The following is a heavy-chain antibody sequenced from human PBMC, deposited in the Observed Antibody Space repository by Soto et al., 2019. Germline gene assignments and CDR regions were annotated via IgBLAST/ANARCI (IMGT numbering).Heavy chain of an antibody. CDR1: GGSISSGGYY. D-gene: IGHD3-10*01. J-gene: IGHJ5*02. Sequence: QVQLQESGPGLVKPSQTLSLTCTVSGGSISSGGYYWSWIRQHPGKGLEWIGYLYYSGSTYYNPSLKSLVTISVDTSKNQFSLKLSSVTAADTAVYYCARAYGSGSYNNWFDPWGQGTLVTVSS. CDR3: ARAYGSGSYNNWFDP. V-gene: IGHV4-31*01. CDR2: LYYSGST.